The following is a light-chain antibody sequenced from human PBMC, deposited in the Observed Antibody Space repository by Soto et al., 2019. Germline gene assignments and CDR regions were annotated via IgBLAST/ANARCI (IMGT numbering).Light chain of an antibody. CDR3: QQYGSSSIT. CDR2: GAS. CDR1: QSVISSY. Sequence: EIVLTQSPGTLSLSPGERATLSCSSSQSVISSYLAWYTQIPGQAPRLLIYGASSSATGIPDRFSGSGSGTDFTLTISRLEAEDFAVYYCQQYGSSSITFGQGTRLEIK. V-gene: IGKV3-20*01. J-gene: IGKJ5*01.